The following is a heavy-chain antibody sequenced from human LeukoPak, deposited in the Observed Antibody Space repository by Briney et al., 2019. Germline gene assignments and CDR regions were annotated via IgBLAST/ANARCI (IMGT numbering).Heavy chain of an antibody. J-gene: IGHJ4*02. CDR1: GYTLTELS. D-gene: IGHD3-22*01. CDR3: ATGLPNYYDSSGYPDY. V-gene: IGHV1-24*01. CDR2: FDPEDGET. Sequence: GASVKVSCKVSGYTLTELSMHWGRQAPGKGLEWMGGFDPEDGETIYAQKFQGRVTMTEDTSTDTAYMELSSLRSEDTAVYYCATGLPNYYDSSGYPDYWGQGTLVTVSS.